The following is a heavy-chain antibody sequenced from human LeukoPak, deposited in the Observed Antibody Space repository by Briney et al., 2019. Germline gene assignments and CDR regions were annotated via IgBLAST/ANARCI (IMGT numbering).Heavy chain of an antibody. CDR3: ARLYDYVWGTFGLDYFDY. V-gene: IGHV4-59*01. Sequence: SSETLSLTCTVSGGSISSYYWSWIRQPPGKGLEWIGYIYYSGSTNYNPSLKSRVTISVDTSKNQFSLKLSSVTAADTAVYYCARLYDYVWGTFGLDYFDYWGQGTLVTVSS. CDR1: GGSISSYY. CDR2: IYYSGST. D-gene: IGHD3-16*01. J-gene: IGHJ4*02.